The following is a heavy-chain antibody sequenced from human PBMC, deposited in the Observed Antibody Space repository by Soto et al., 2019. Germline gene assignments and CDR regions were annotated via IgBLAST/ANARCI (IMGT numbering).Heavy chain of an antibody. D-gene: IGHD3-3*01. J-gene: IGHJ6*02. CDR3: AKDVLRFLEWSLSHYYYDMDV. CDR2: ISGSGGST. V-gene: IGHV3-23*01. Sequence: GGSMRLSCAASEFTFSNYAMSWVRQDTGKGLEWVSAISGSGGSTYYADSVKGRFTISRDNSKNTLYLQMNSLRAEDTAVYYCAKDVLRFLEWSLSHYYYDMDVWGQGTTFTVSS. CDR1: EFTFSNYA.